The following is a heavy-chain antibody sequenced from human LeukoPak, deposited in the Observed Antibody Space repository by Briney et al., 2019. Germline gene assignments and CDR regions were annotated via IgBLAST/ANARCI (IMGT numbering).Heavy chain of an antibody. D-gene: IGHD6-19*01. CDR3: ARAFTSGWYNWFDP. J-gene: IGHJ5*02. V-gene: IGHV1-8*03. CDR2: MNPNSGNT. CDR1: GYTFTSYD. Sequence: ASVKVSCKASGYTFTSYDINWVRQATGQGLEWMGWMNPNSGNTGYAQKFQGRVTITRNTSMSTAYMELSSLTSEDTALYYCARAFTSGWYNWFDPWGQGTPVTVSS.